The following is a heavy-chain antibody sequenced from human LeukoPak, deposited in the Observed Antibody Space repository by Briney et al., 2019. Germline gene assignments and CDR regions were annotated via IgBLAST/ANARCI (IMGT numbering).Heavy chain of an antibody. J-gene: IGHJ5*02. D-gene: IGHD3-3*01. CDR3: ARSFYYDFWSGYLDRYNWFDP. CDR2: IIPILGIA. CDR1: GGTFSSYA. Sequence: SVKVSCKASGGTFSSYAISWVRQAPGQGLEWMGRIIPILGIANYAQKFQGRVTITADKSTSTAYMELSSLRSEDTAVYYCARSFYYDFWSGYLDRYNWFDPWGEGTLVTVSS. V-gene: IGHV1-69*04.